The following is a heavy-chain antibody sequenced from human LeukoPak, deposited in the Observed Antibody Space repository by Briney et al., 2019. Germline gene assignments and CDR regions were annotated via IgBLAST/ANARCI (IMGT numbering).Heavy chain of an antibody. CDR3: ARRLPRLWFGELPYYFDY. D-gene: IGHD3-10*01. J-gene: IGHJ4*02. Sequence: SETLSLTCTVSGGSISSGSYCWSWIRRPAGKGLEWIGRIYTSGSTNYNPSLKSRVTISVDTSKNQFSLKLSSVTAADTAVYYCARRLPRLWFGELPYYFDYWGQGTLVTVSS. V-gene: IGHV4-61*02. CDR1: GGSISSGSYC. CDR2: IYTSGST.